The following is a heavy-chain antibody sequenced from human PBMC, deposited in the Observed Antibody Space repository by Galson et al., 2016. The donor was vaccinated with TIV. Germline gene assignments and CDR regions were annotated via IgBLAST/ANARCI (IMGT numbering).Heavy chain of an antibody. Sequence: SLRLSCAASGFTFSSWPMSWVRRAPGKGLEWVSAISASGGNTFYADSVKGRFTISRDNSKKTLYLQMDSLRAEDTAVYYCAKSFQYFYDNSGYFPYGFHIWGRGTMV. V-gene: IGHV3-23*01. CDR1: GFTFSSWP. J-gene: IGHJ3*02. D-gene: IGHD3-22*01. CDR3: AKSFQYFYDNSGYFPYGFHI. CDR2: ISASGGNT.